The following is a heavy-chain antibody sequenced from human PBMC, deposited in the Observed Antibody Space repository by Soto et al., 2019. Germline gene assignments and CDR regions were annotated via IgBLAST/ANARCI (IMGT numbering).Heavy chain of an antibody. D-gene: IGHD3-9*01. CDR2: IYYSGST. J-gene: IGHJ4*02. Sequence: PSETLSLTCTVSGGSISSSSYYWGWIRQPPGKGQEWIGNIYYSGSTYYNTSLKSRVTMTLDKSSTTAYMELRNLRSGDTAVYYCARDLYDVLTGYFGVHFDYWGQGTPVTVSS. CDR3: ARDLYDVLTGYFGVHFDY. V-gene: IGHV4-39*02. CDR1: GGSISSSSYY.